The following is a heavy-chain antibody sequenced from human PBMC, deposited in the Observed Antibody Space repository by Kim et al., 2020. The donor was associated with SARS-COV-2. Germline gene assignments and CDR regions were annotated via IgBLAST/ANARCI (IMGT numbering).Heavy chain of an antibody. D-gene: IGHD6-13*01. Sequence: YVDSVKGRFTISRDNPKNTLFLQMNSLRAEDTAVYYCARDPGLYSSSHFDYWGQGTLVTVSS. J-gene: IGHJ4*02. V-gene: IGHV3-33*01. CDR3: ARDPGLYSSSHFDY.